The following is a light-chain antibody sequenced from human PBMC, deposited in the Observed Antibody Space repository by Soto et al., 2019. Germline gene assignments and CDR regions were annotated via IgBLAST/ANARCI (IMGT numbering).Light chain of an antibody. V-gene: IGLV2-8*01. CDR1: SSDVGGYNY. CDR3: SSYAGSNSV. Sequence: QSALTQPPSASGSPGQSVTISCTGTSSDVGGYNYVSWYQQHPGKAPKLIIYDVSKRPSGVPDRFSGSKSGNTASLTVSGIQAEDEADYYCSSYAGSNSVFGGGTKLTVL. CDR2: DVS. J-gene: IGLJ2*01.